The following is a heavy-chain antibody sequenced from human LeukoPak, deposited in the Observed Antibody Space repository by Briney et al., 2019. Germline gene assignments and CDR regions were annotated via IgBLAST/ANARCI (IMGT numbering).Heavy chain of an antibody. CDR3: ARTPLLTYYYDSSGYYSFDY. CDR2: INWNGGST. CDR1: GFTFDDYG. Sequence: PGGSLRLSCAASGFTFDDYGMSWVRQAPGKGLEWVSGINWNGGSTGYADSVKGRFTISRDNAKNSLYLQMNSLRAEDTALYYCARTPLLTYYYDSSGYYSFDYWGQGTLATVSS. D-gene: IGHD3-22*01. V-gene: IGHV3-20*04. J-gene: IGHJ4*02.